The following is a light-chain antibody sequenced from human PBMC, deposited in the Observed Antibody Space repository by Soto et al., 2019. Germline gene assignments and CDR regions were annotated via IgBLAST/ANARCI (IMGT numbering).Light chain of an antibody. Sequence: DIQMTQSPSTLSASVGDRVTITCRASQSISSWLAWYQQKPGKAPKLLIYDASSLESGVPSRFSGSGSGTEFTLTISSMQTDDFATYYCQQYHTYPWTFGQGTKVDIK. V-gene: IGKV1-5*01. CDR1: QSISSW. CDR3: QQYHTYPWT. J-gene: IGKJ1*01. CDR2: DAS.